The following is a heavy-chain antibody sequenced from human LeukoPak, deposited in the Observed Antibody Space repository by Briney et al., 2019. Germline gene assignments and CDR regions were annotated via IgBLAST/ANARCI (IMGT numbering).Heavy chain of an antibody. D-gene: IGHD5-24*01. CDR1: GGSISSSSYY. V-gene: IGHV4-39*07. CDR3: AREVEMTQYGTPGTGAFDI. CDR2: IYYSGST. Sequence: KPSETLSLTCTVSGGSISSSSYYWGWIRQPPGKGLEWIGSIYYSGSTYYNPSLKSRVTISVDTSKNQFSLKLSSVTAADTAVYYCAREVEMTQYGTPGTGAFDIWGQGTMVTVSS. J-gene: IGHJ3*02.